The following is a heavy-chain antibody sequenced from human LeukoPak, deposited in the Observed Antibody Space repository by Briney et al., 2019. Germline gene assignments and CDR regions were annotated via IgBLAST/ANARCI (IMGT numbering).Heavy chain of an antibody. CDR1: GYTFSSYY. V-gene: IGHV1-46*01. D-gene: IGHD3-3*01. Sequence: ASVKVSCKASGYTFSSYYVHWVRQAPGQGLEWMGMIIPSDGFTSYAQKFQGRVTMTRDTSISTAYMELSRLRSDDTAVYYCASFGVVFYYWGQGTLVTVSS. CDR2: IIPSDGFT. CDR3: ASFGVVFYY. J-gene: IGHJ4*02.